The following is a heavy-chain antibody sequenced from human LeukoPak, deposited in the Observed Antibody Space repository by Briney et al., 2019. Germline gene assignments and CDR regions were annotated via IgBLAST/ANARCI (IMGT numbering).Heavy chain of an antibody. CDR2: IRYDGSNK. Sequence: GGSLRLSCAASGFTLRSYTMNWVRQAPGKGLEWVAFIRYDGSNKYYADSVKGRFTISRDNSKNTLYLQMNSLRAEDTAVYYCAKAAEWVSGGVAVWGKGTTVTVSS. D-gene: IGHD3-16*01. CDR3: AKAAEWVSGGVAV. CDR1: GFTLRSYT. J-gene: IGHJ6*04. V-gene: IGHV3-30*02.